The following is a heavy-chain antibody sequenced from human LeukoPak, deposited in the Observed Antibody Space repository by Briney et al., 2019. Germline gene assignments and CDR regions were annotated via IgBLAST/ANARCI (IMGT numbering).Heavy chain of an antibody. CDR3: AKDYGYSYGLGNWYFDL. D-gene: IGHD5-18*01. CDR1: GFTFSSYA. V-gene: IGHV3-30*14. CDR2: ISYDGNNK. J-gene: IGHJ2*01. Sequence: GGSLRLSCAASGFTFSSYALHWVRQAPGKGLEWVAVISYDGNNKYYADSVKGRFTISRDNSKNTLYLQMNSLRAEDTAVYYCAKDYGYSYGLGNWYFDLWGRGTLVTVSS.